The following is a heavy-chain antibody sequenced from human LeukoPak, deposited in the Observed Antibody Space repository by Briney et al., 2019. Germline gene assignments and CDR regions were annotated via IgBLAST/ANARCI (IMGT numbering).Heavy chain of an antibody. CDR3: AKDPDYYDYYYYYGMDV. CDR1: GFTFSSYS. D-gene: IGHD3-10*01. Sequence: PGGSLRLSCAASGFTFSSYSMTWVRQAPGKGLEWVSYISSSSSTIYYADSVKGRFTISRDNSKNTLYLQMNSLRAEDTAVYYCAKDPDYYDYYYYYGMDVWGQGTTVTVSS. V-gene: IGHV3-48*01. J-gene: IGHJ6*02. CDR2: ISSSSSTI.